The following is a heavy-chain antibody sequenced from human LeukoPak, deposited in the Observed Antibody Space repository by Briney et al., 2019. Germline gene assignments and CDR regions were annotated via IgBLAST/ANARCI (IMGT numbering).Heavy chain of an antibody. D-gene: IGHD4-17*01. CDR2: IIPILGIA. CDR1: GGTFSSYA. Sequence: SVKVSCKASGGTFSSYAISWVRQAPGQGLERMGRIIPILGIANYAQKFQGRVTITADKSTSTAYMELSSLRSEDTAVYYCARGAYDYGDYVGSDAFDIWGQGTMVTVSS. J-gene: IGHJ3*02. V-gene: IGHV1-69*04. CDR3: ARGAYDYGDYVGSDAFDI.